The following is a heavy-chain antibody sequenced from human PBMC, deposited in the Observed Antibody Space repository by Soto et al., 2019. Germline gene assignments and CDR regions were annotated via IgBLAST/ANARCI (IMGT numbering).Heavy chain of an antibody. D-gene: IGHD2-21*02. CDR1: GGSVSSGSYY. CDR3: ARDQGDFGGNSALDC. V-gene: IGHV4-61*01. J-gene: IGHJ4*02. CDR2: IYHSGST. Sequence: QVQLQESGPGLVKPSETLSLTCTVSGGSVSSGSYYWNWIRQPPGKGLEWIGYIYHSGSTNYNPSLKSRVTISVDTSENQFSLKLSSVTAADTALYYCARDQGDFGGNSALDCWGQGTLVTVSS.